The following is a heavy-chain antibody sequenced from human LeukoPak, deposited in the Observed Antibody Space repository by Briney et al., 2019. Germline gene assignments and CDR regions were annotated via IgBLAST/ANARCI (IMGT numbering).Heavy chain of an antibody. J-gene: IGHJ6*03. CDR1: GGSISSYY. CDR3: ARDKSGDYYDSSGYSDYYYMDV. V-gene: IGHV4-4*07. D-gene: IGHD3-22*01. CDR2: IYTSGST. Sequence: PSETLSLTCTVSGGSISSYYWSWIRQPAGKGLEWIGRIYTSGSTNYNPSLKSRATISVDKSKNQFSLKLSSVTAADTAVYYCARDKSGDYYDSSGYSDYYYMDVWGKGTTVTVSS.